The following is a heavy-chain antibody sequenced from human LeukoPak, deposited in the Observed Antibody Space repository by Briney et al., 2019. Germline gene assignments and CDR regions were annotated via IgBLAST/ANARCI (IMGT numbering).Heavy chain of an antibody. D-gene: IGHD5-24*01. Sequence: SVKVSCNASGYTFTSYAITWVRQAPGQGLEWMGGIIPIFGTANYAQKFQGRVTITADESTSTAYMELSSLRSEDTAVYYCARGGRDDAFDIWGQGTMVTVSS. V-gene: IGHV1-69*13. CDR2: IIPIFGTA. J-gene: IGHJ3*02. CDR3: ARGGRDDAFDI. CDR1: GYTFTSYA.